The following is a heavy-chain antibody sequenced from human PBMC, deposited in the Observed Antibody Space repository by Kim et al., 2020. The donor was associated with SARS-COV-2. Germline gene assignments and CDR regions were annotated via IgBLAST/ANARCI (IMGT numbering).Heavy chain of an antibody. CDR3: SRDPSSGTLRD. J-gene: IGHJ1*01. D-gene: IGHD3-10*01. Sequence: SETLSLTCTVSGGSIRSYYWSWIRQPPGKGLEWIGNVYYSGSTNYDPSLKSRVTMSVDTSKNQFSLKLSSVTAADTAVYYCSRDPSSGTLRDWGQGTLVTVSS. CDR1: GGSIRSYY. V-gene: IGHV4-59*01. CDR2: VYYSGST.